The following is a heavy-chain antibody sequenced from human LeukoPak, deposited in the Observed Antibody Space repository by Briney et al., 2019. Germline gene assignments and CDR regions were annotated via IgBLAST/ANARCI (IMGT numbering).Heavy chain of an antibody. CDR3: AKVGDYDILTGYDY. V-gene: IGHV3-23*01. Sequence: QPGGSLRLSCAASGFTFDDYAMHWVRQAPGKGLEWVSAISGSGGSTYYADSVKGRFTISRDNSKNTLYLQMNSLRAEDTAVYYCAKVGDYDILTGYDYWGQGTLVTVSS. J-gene: IGHJ4*02. CDR2: ISGSGGST. D-gene: IGHD3-9*01. CDR1: GFTFDDYA.